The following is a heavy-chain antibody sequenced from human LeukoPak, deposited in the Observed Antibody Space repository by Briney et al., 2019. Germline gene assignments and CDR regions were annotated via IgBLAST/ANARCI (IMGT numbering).Heavy chain of an antibody. CDR1: GYTFTSYD. V-gene: IGHV1-8*01. J-gene: IGHJ4*02. Sequence: ASVKVSRKASGYTFTSYDINWVRQAPGQGLEWMGWMNPNSSNTGYAQKFQGRVTMTRNNSISTAYMELSSLRSDDTAVYYCVRGKYQLPQWGQGTLVTVSS. CDR3: VRGKYQLPQ. D-gene: IGHD2-2*01. CDR2: MNPNSSNT.